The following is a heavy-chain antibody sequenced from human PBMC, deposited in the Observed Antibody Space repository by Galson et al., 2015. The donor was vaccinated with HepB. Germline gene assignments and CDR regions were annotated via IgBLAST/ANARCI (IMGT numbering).Heavy chain of an antibody. D-gene: IGHD3-3*01. J-gene: IGHJ4*02. CDR1: GGSISSSSYY. Sequence: ETLSLTCSVSGGSISSSSYYWGWIRQPPGKGLEWIGNMYYSGSTYYNPSLKSRVTISVDTSKNQFSLKLISVTAADTAVYFCARNSYYDVSSSSYAFDYWGQGTLVTVSS. CDR3: ARNSYYDVSSSSYAFDY. V-gene: IGHV4-39*01. CDR2: MYYSGST.